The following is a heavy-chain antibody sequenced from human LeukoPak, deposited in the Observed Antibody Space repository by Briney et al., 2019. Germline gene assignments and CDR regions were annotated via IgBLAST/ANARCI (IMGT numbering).Heavy chain of an antibody. CDR2: ITGSSDTT. CDR1: GFTFSNYA. Sequence: PGGSLRLSCAASGFTFSNYAMNWVRQAPGKGLEWISSITGSSDTTYYADSVKGRFTISRDNSKNTLYLQMNTLRAEDTAIYYCAKDLRVGVTPPDPFDVWGQGTLVTVSS. D-gene: IGHD1-26*01. CDR3: AKDLRVGVTPPDPFDV. J-gene: IGHJ3*01. V-gene: IGHV3-23*01.